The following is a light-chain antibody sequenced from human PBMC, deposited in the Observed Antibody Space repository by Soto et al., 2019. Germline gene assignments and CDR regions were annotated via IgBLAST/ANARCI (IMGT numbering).Light chain of an antibody. V-gene: IGLV2-14*01. CDR3: SSYTSSSTLV. CDR1: SSNVGAYNH. J-gene: IGLJ1*01. Sequence: QSVLTQPASVSGSTGQSINICCTGTSSNVGAYNHLSWYQQYSGKAPKLMIYEGRNRPSGVPNRCSGARTGNSPSLTIVGLQTDDEADYYRSSYTSSSTLVFGTGSKVTVL. CDR2: EGR.